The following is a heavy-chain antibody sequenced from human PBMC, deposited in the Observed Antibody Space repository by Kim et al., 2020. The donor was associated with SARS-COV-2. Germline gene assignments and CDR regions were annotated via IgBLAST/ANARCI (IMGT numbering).Heavy chain of an antibody. J-gene: IGHJ4*02. CDR3: ARSSSGYYPSGY. CDR1: GGTFSSYA. D-gene: IGHD3-22*01. V-gene: IGHV1-69*13. CDR2: IIPIFGTA. Sequence: SVKVSCKASGGTFSSYAISWVRQAPGQGLEWMGGIIPIFGTANYAQKFQGRVTITADESTSTAYMELSSLRSEDTAVYYCARSSSGYYPSGYWGQGTLVTVSS.